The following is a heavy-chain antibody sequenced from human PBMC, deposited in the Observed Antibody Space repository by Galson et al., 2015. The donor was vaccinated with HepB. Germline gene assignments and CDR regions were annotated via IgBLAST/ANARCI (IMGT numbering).Heavy chain of an antibody. J-gene: IGHJ6*02. V-gene: IGHV3-30*02. CDR3: AKDGPGILLWFGELLDV. D-gene: IGHD3-10*01. CDR2: IRYDGSNK. Sequence: SLRLSCAASGFTFSSYGMHWVRQAPGKGLEWVAFIRYDGSNKYYADSVKGRFTISRDNSKNTLYLQMNSLRAGDTAVYYCAKDGPGILLWFGELLDVWGQGTTVTVSS. CDR1: GFTFSSYG.